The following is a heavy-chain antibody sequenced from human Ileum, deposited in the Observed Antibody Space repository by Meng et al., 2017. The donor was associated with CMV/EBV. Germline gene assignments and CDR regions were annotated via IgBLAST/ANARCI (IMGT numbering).Heavy chain of an antibody. CDR2: INPNSGGT. D-gene: IGHD1-1*01. Sequence: ASVKVSCKASGYTFTYYIHWVRQAPGQGLEWMGWINPNSGGTKYAKKFQGRVTMTRDTSISTAYMDLSRLRSDDTAVYYCAKDLDNSGRYFDFWGQGTLVTVSS. CDR3: AKDLDNSGRYFDF. CDR1: GYTFTYY. J-gene: IGHJ4*02. V-gene: IGHV1-2*02.